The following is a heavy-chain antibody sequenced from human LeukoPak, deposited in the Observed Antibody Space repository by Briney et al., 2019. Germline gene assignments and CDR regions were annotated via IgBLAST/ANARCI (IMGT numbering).Heavy chain of an antibody. CDR1: GGSFSGYY. CDR2: INHSGST. D-gene: IGHD2-2*01. Sequence: SETLSLTCAVYGGSFSGYYWSWIRQPPGKGLEWIGEINHSGSTNYNPSLKSRVTISVDTSKNQFSLKLSSVTAADTAVYYCARAHCSSTSCSRGSWFDPWGQGTLVTVSS. J-gene: IGHJ5*02. CDR3: ARAHCSSTSCSRGSWFDP. V-gene: IGHV4-34*01.